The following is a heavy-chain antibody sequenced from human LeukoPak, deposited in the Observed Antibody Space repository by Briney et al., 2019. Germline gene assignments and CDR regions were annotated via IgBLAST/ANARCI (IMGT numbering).Heavy chain of an antibody. Sequence: PGRSLRLSCAACGFTFSSYGMHWVRQAPGKGLEWVAVISYDGSNKYYADSVKGRFTISRDNSKNTLYLQMNSLRAEDTAVYYCAKEGAHDYGGPDYFDYWGQGTLVTVSS. CDR3: AKEGAHDYGGPDYFDY. CDR2: ISYDGSNK. CDR1: GFTFSSYG. V-gene: IGHV3-30*18. J-gene: IGHJ4*02. D-gene: IGHD2-21*01.